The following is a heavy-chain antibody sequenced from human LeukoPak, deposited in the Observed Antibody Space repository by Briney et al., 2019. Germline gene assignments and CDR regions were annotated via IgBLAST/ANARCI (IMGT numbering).Heavy chain of an antibody. CDR1: SGFISSGGYS. CDR2: IHHGGTS. V-gene: IGHV4-30-2*01. J-gene: IGHJ3*02. Sequence: SETLSLTCAVSSGFISSGGYSWSWIRQPPGKGLEWVGYIHHGGTSCSSPSLKSRVTISVDRSNNQFSLSLSSMTAADTAVYYCARPLGYYDSRGDEDAFDIWGQGTMVTVSS. CDR3: ARPLGYYDSRGDEDAFDI. D-gene: IGHD3-22*01.